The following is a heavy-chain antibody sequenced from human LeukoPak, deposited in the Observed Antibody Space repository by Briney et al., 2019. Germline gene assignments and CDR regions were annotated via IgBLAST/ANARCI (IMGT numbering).Heavy chain of an antibody. Sequence: GGSLRLSCAASGFTFNNYAMSWVRPAPGKGLEWVSTISSSGTNYADSVKGRFTISRDNSKSTVDLQMNSLRADDTAVYYCARDPGGSFDYWGQGTLVTVSS. CDR3: ARDPGGSFDY. D-gene: IGHD3-16*01. J-gene: IGHJ4*02. V-gene: IGHV3-23*01. CDR1: GFTFNNYA. CDR2: ISSSGT.